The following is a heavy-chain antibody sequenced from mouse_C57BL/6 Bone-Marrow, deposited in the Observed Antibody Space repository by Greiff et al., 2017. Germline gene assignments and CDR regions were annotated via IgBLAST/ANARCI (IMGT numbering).Heavy chain of an antibody. CDR1: GFSFNTYA. D-gene: IGHD2-3*01. V-gene: IGHV10-1*01. J-gene: IGHJ3*01. CDR3: VRHYGYYPWFAY. Sequence: EVKLMESGGGLVQPKGSLKLSCAASGFSFNTYAMNWVRQAPGKGLEWVARIRSKSNNYATYYADSVKDRFTISRDDSESMLYLQMNNLKTEDTAMYYCVRHYGYYPWFAYWGQGTLVTVSA. CDR2: IRSKSNNYAT.